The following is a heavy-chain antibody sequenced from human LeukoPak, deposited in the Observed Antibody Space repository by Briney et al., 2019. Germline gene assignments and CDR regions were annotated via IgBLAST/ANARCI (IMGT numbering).Heavy chain of an antibody. CDR2: ISAYNGNT. Sequence: ASVTVSCKASGYTFISYGISWVRQAPGQGLEWMGWISAYNGNTNYAQKLQGRVTITTDESTSTAYMELSSLRSEDTAVYYCVRVNRVHYYYYYMDVWGKGRTVTVSS. V-gene: IGHV1-18*01. CDR3: VRVNRVHYYYYYMDV. D-gene: IGHD2/OR15-2a*01. J-gene: IGHJ6*03. CDR1: GYTFISYG.